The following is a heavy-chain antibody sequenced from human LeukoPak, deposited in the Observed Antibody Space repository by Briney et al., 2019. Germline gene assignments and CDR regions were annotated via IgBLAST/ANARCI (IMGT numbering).Heavy chain of an antibody. CDR2: IYTSGST. Sequence: PSETLSLTCTVSGGSISSGSYYWSWIRQPAGKGLEWIGRIYTSGSTNYNPSLKSRVTISVDTSKNQFSLKLSSVTAADTAVYYCARGAPLRFFDYWGQGTLVTVSS. J-gene: IGHJ4*02. CDR3: ARGAPLRFFDY. D-gene: IGHD3-3*01. CDR1: GGSISSGSYY. V-gene: IGHV4-61*02.